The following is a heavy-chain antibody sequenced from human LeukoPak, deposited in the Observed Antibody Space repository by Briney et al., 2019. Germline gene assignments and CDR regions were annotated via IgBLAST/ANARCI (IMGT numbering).Heavy chain of an antibody. V-gene: IGHV4-59*08. Sequence: SETLSLTCIVSGGSISSYYWSWIRQPPGKGLEWIGYIYYSGSTNYNPSLKSRVTISVDTSKNQFSLKLSSVAAADTAVYYCARRGIAAAASFDYWGQGTLVTVSS. CDR3: ARRGIAAAASFDY. CDR1: GGSISSYY. J-gene: IGHJ4*02. D-gene: IGHD6-13*01. CDR2: IYYSGST.